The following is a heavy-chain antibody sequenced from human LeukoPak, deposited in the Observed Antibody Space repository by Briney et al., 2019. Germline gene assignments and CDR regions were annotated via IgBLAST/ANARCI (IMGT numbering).Heavy chain of an antibody. D-gene: IGHD2-2*01. CDR2: ISWNSGSI. Sequence: GGSLRLSCAASGFTFDDYAMHWVRQAPGKGLEWVSGISWNSGSIGYADSVKGRFTISRDNAKNSLYLQMNSLRAEDTALYYCAKGSCSSTSCSFDYWGQGTLVTVSS. CDR1: GFTFDDYA. V-gene: IGHV3-9*01. J-gene: IGHJ4*02. CDR3: AKGSCSSTSCSFDY.